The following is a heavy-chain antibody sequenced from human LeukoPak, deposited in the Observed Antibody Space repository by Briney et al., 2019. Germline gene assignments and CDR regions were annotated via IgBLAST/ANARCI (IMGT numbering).Heavy chain of an antibody. CDR2: MNPNSGNT. J-gene: IGHJ1*01. CDR3: ARALGLRQYFQH. Sequence: GASVKVSCKASGYTFTSYDINWVRQATGQGLEWLGWMNPNSGNTGYAQKFQGRVTMTRDMSTSTVYMELSSLRSEDTAVYYCARALGLRQYFQHWGQGTLVTVSS. V-gene: IGHV1-8*02. CDR1: GYTFTSYD. D-gene: IGHD4-17*01.